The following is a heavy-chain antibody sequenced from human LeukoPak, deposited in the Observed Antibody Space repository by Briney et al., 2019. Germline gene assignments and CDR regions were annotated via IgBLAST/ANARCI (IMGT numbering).Heavy chain of an antibody. CDR3: AKAHYDILTGSYYFDY. CDR2: ISGSGGST. D-gene: IGHD3-9*01. Sequence: GGSLRLPCAASGFTFSSYAMSWVRQAPGKGLEWVSAISGSGGSTYYADSVKGRFTISRDNSKNTLYLQMNSLRAEDTAVYYCAKAHYDILTGSYYFDYWGQGTLVTVSS. V-gene: IGHV3-23*01. J-gene: IGHJ4*02. CDR1: GFTFSSYA.